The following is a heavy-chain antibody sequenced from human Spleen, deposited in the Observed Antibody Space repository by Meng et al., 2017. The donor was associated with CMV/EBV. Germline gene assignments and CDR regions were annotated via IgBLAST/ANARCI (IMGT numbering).Heavy chain of an antibody. CDR2: IYAGGST. D-gene: IGHD2-21*02. CDR1: GFIVSSNY. CDR3: ARGTVVVTGEYFDY. Sequence: GESLKISCAASGFIVSSNYMSWVRQPPGKGLEWVSIIYAGGSTYYADSVQGRFTISRDNSKNTVYLQMNSLRTEDTAVYYCARGTVVVTGEYFDYWGQGTLVTVSS. V-gene: IGHV3-53*05. J-gene: IGHJ4*02.